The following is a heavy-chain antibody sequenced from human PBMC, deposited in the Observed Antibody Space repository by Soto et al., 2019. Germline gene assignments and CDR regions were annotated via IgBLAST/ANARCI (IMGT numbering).Heavy chain of an antibody. CDR2: IYYSGST. V-gene: IGHV4-59*01. CDR1: GGSISSYY. J-gene: IGHJ4*02. Sequence: PSETLSLTCTVSGGSISSYYWSWIRQPPGKGLEWIGYIYYSGSTNYNPSLKSRVTISVDTSKNQFSLKLSSVTAADTAVYYCARGDCSGGSCYSGPFDYWGQGTLVTV. CDR3: ARGDCSGGSCYSGPFDY. D-gene: IGHD2-15*01.